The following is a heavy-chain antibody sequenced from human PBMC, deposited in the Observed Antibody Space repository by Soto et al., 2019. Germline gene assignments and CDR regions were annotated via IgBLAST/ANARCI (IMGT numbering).Heavy chain of an antibody. D-gene: IGHD6-13*01. CDR1: GYTLSNFW. V-gene: IGHV5-51*01. CDR2: IYPGDSET. Sequence: GESLKISCQCSGYTLSNFWIAWVRQLPGKGLEYMGIIYPGDSETRYSPSFHGKVTISADRSIGTAYLQWSSLEASDSAFYFCARSPRSSPYFDYWGQGALVTVSS. CDR3: ARSPRSSPYFDY. J-gene: IGHJ4*02.